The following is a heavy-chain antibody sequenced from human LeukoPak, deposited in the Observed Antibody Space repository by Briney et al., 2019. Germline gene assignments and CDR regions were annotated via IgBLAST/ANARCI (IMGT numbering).Heavy chain of an antibody. J-gene: IGHJ4*02. V-gene: IGHV3-64D*06. CDR2: ISSNGGST. CDR1: GFTFSSYA. Sequence: GGSLRLFCSASGFTFSSYAMHWVRQAPGKGLEYVSAISSNGGSTYYAVSVKGRFTISRDNSKNTLYLQMSSLRAEDTAVYYCVKDRDSSWPIFDYWGQGTLVTVSS. D-gene: IGHD6-13*01. CDR3: VKDRDSSWPIFDY.